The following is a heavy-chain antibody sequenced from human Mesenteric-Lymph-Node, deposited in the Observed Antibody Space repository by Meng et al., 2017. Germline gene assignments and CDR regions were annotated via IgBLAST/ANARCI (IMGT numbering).Heavy chain of an antibody. V-gene: IGHV1-2*06. J-gene: IGHJ4*02. Sequence: QVQLVSSGAELKKPGSSVKVSCKASGYTFTGYYMHWVRQAPGQGLEWMGRINPNSGGTNYAQKFQGRVTMTRDTSISTAYMELSRLRSDDTAVYYCARSDSSGYQYYFDYWGQGTLVTVSS. CDR1: GYTFTGYY. CDR3: ARSDSSGYQYYFDY. D-gene: IGHD3-22*01. CDR2: INPNSGGT.